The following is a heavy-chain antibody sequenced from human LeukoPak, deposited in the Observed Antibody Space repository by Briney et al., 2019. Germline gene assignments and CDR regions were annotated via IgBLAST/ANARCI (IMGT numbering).Heavy chain of an antibody. CDR3: ARGQEGY. CDR1: GYTFTGYY. Sequence: GASVNVSCKASGYTFTGYYMHWVRQAPGQGREGMGWINPHSGGTNYAQKCQGRVTMTRDTSISTAYMELRRLRSDDTAVYCCARGQEGYWGQGTLVTVSS. CDR2: INPHSGGT. V-gene: IGHV1-2*02. J-gene: IGHJ4*02.